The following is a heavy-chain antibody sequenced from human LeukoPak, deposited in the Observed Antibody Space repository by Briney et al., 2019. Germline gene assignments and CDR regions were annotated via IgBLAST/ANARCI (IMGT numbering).Heavy chain of an antibody. V-gene: IGHV3-23*01. Sequence: GGSLRLSCAASGFTFSVAAMTWVRQAPGKGLEWVSLIGASSESTCYADSVKGRFTISRDNSKNTLSLQMNSLRVEDTAMYFCAKDIQLSTWGLGTMVTVSS. J-gene: IGHJ3*01. CDR1: GFTFSVAA. CDR3: AKDIQLST. CDR2: IGASSEST. D-gene: IGHD5-24*01.